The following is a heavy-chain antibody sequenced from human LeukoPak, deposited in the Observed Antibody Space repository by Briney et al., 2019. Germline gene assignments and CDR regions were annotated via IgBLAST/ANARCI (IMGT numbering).Heavy chain of an antibody. CDR2: IYYTET. D-gene: IGHD7-27*01. CDR3: ATRKLGNDY. V-gene: IGHV4-59*02. CDR1: GGSVSNYY. Sequence: SETLSLTCTVSGGSVSNYYWSWIRQSPGKGLEWIGYIYYTETSYNPSLKSRVTISADTSKNQFSLKLYSVTAADTAVYYCATRKLGNDYWGQGTLVTVSA. J-gene: IGHJ4*02.